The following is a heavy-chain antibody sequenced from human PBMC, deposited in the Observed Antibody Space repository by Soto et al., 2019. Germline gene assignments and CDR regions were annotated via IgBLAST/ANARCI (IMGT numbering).Heavy chain of an antibody. J-gene: IGHJ4*02. Sequence: PSETLSLTCTVSGGSISSYYWSWIRQPPGKGLEWIGYIYYSGSTNYNPSLKSRVTISVDTSKNQFSLKLSSVTAADTAVYYCARFVGIAVAGTREYYFDYWGQGTLVTVSS. CDR3: ARFVGIAVAGTREYYFDY. V-gene: IGHV4-59*08. D-gene: IGHD6-19*01. CDR2: IYYSGST. CDR1: GGSISSYY.